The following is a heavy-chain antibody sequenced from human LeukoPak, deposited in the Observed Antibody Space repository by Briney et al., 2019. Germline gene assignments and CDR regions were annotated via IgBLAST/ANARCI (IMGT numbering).Heavy chain of an antibody. Sequence: PSETPSLTCTVSGYSISSTYYGGWIRQPPGKGLEWIASISHSGSTYYNPSLKSRVTISVDTSKNQFSLKLSSVTAADTAVYYCARVGDFWSAQGVWFDPWGQGTLVTVSS. J-gene: IGHJ5*02. CDR3: ARVGDFWSAQGVWFDP. D-gene: IGHD3-3*01. CDR2: ISHSGST. CDR1: GYSISSTYY. V-gene: IGHV4-38-2*02.